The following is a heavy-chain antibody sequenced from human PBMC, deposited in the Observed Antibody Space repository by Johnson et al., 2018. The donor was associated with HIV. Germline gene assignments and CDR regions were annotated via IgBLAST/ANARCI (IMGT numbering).Heavy chain of an antibody. D-gene: IGHD3-16*01. J-gene: IGHJ3*02. Sequence: VQLVESGGVVVQPGGSLRLSCAASGFTFDDYTMHWVRQAPGKGLEWVSLISWDGGRTYYADSVKGRFTISRDNSKNALYMHMNRRRTEDTALYYCAKGGTLTDAIDIWGQWTMVTDSS. CDR2: ISWDGGRT. CDR1: GFTFDDYT. CDR3: AKGGTLTDAIDI. V-gene: IGHV3-43*01.